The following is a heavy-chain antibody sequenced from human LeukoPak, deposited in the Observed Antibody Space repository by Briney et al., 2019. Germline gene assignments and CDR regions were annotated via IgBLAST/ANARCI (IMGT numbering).Heavy chain of an antibody. CDR2: ISAYNGNT. J-gene: IGHJ3*02. V-gene: IGHV1-18*01. CDR1: GYTFTSYG. D-gene: IGHD3-22*01. CDR3: ASSGLTMIVVGPEAFDI. Sequence: GASVKVSCKASGYTFTSYGISWVRQAPGQGLEWMGWISAYNGNTNYAQKLQGRVTMTTDTSTSTACMELRSLRSDDTAVYYCASSGLTMIVVGPEAFDIWGQGTMVTVPS.